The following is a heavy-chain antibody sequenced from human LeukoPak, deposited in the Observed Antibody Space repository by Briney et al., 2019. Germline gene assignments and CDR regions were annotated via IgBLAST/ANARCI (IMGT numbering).Heavy chain of an antibody. V-gene: IGHV4-39*07. Sequence: PSETLSLTCTVSGGSISSGTYYWGWIRQPPGKGLEWIGNIYNSGSTYYNPSLKSRVTISIDTSENQFSLKLSSVTAADTAVYYCARVVSSWPHERFDYWGQGTLVTVSS. CDR2: IYNSGST. D-gene: IGHD6-13*01. J-gene: IGHJ4*02. CDR1: GGSISSGTYY. CDR3: ARVVSSWPHERFDY.